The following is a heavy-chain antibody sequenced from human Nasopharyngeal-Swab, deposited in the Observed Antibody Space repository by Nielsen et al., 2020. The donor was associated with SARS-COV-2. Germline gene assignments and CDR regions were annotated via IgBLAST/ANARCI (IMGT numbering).Heavy chain of an antibody. CDR3: ARGDYDFWSGWVSAFDI. V-gene: IGHV7-4-1*02. CDR1: GYTFTSYA. J-gene: IGHJ3*02. Sequence: ASVKVSCQASGYTFTSYAMNLVRQAPGQGPEWMGWINTNTGNPTYAQGFTGRFVFYLDTSVSTAYLQISSLKAEDTAVYYCARGDYDFWSGWVSAFDIWGQGTMVTVSS. CDR2: INTNTGNP. D-gene: IGHD3-3*01.